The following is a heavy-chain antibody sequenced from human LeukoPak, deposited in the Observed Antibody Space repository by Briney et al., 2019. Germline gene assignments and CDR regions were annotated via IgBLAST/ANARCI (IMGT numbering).Heavy chain of an antibody. CDR3: ARDGTNYYDSSGYYYSFDY. CDR1: GGSISSYY. CDR2: IYTSGST. Sequence: SETLSLTCTVSGGSISSYYWSWIRQPAGKGLEWIGRIYTSGSTNYNPSLKSRVTMSVDTSKNQLSLKLSSVTAADTAVYYCARDGTNYYDSSGYYYSFDYWGQGTLVTVSS. J-gene: IGHJ4*02. D-gene: IGHD3-22*01. V-gene: IGHV4-4*07.